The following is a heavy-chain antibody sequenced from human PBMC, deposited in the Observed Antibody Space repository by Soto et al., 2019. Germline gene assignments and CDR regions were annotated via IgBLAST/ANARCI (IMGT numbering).Heavy chain of an antibody. V-gene: IGHV4-31*03. Sequence: SETLSLTCTVSGGSISSGCYYWSWIRQHPGKGLEWIGYIYYSGSTYYNPSLKSRVTISVDTSKNQFSLKLSSVTAADTAVYYCARGYGSGSYYKNPYFDYWGQGTLVTVSS. CDR2: IYYSGST. D-gene: IGHD3-10*01. J-gene: IGHJ4*02. CDR1: GGSISSGCYY. CDR3: ARGYGSGSYYKNPYFDY.